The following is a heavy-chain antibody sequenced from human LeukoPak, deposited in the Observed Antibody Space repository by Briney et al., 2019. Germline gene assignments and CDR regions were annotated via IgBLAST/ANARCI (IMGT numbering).Heavy chain of an antibody. CDR3: ARVESTGWWYYFDY. J-gene: IGHJ4*02. D-gene: IGHD6-19*01. Sequence: PGGSLRLSCAASGFTFRTHSMNWVRQAPGKWLEWVSSISSTGDATYYADSLKGRFTISRDNARNSVYLQVNSLRAEDTAVYYCARVESTGWWYYFDYWGQGTQVTVSS. CDR1: GFTFRTHS. V-gene: IGHV3-21*01. CDR2: ISSTGDAT.